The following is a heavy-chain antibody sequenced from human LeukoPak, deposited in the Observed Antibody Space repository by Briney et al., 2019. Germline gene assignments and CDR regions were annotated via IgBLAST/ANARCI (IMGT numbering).Heavy chain of an antibody. J-gene: IGHJ3*02. V-gene: IGHV3-21*01. D-gene: IGHD4-17*01. CDR1: GFTFSSYS. Sequence: GGSLRLSCAASGFTFSSYSMNWVRQAPGKGLEWVSSISSSSSYIYYADSVKGRFTNSRDNAKNSLYLQMNSLRAEDTAVYYCARRLRIDAFDIWGQGTMVTVSS. CDR3: ARRLRIDAFDI. CDR2: ISSSSSYI.